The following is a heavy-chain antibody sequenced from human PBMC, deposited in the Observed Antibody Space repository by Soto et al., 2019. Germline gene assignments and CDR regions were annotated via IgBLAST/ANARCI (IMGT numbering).Heavy chain of an antibody. V-gene: IGHV4-39*01. CDR2: IYYSGST. J-gene: IGHJ5*02. Sequence: SEPLSLSYTVFCGSISSSGYYWGWIRQPPGKGLEWIGSIYYSGSTYYNPSLKSRVTISVDTSKNQFSLKLSSVTAADTAVYYCARHEGNITIFGVPINGWFDPWGQGTLVTVSS. D-gene: IGHD3-3*01. CDR1: CGSISSSGYY. CDR3: ARHEGNITIFGVPINGWFDP.